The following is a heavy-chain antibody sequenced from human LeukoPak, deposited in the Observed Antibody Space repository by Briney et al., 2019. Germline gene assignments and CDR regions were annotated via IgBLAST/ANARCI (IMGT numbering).Heavy chain of an antibody. CDR2: IYTSGST. Sequence: PSETLSLTCTVSGGSISSGSYYWSWIRQPAGKGLEWIGRIYTSGSTNYNPSLKSRVTISVDTSKNQFSLKLSSVTAADTAVYYCATTGIRFLEWLSYPWGQGTLVTVSS. D-gene: IGHD3-3*01. J-gene: IGHJ5*02. V-gene: IGHV4-61*02. CDR1: GGSISSGSYY. CDR3: ATTGIRFLEWLSYP.